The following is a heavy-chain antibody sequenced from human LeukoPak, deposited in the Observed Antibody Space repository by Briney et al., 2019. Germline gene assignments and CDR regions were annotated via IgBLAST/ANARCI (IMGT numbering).Heavy chain of an antibody. V-gene: IGHV3-9*01. Sequence: GGSLRLSCAACGFTFSNYWMHWVRQAPGKGLEWVSGISWNSDSTGYADSVKGRFTISRDNAKNSLYLQMNSLRAEDTALYYCAKGLYYDILTGNWFDPWGQGTLVTVSS. CDR1: GFTFSNYW. J-gene: IGHJ5*02. CDR2: ISWNSDST. D-gene: IGHD3-9*01. CDR3: AKGLYYDILTGNWFDP.